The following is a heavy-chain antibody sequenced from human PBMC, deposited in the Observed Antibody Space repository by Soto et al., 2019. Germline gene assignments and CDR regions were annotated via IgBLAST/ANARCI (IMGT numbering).Heavy chain of an antibody. Sequence: SETLSLTCTVSGGSISSSSYYWGWIRQPPGKGLEWIGSIYYSGSTYYNPSLKSRVTISVDTSKNQFSLKLSSVTAADTAVYYCARLPRSSTAMAYYYYYYMDVWGKGTTVTVSS. CDR3: ARLPRSSTAMAYYYYYYMDV. V-gene: IGHV4-39*01. J-gene: IGHJ6*03. CDR1: GGSISSSSYY. D-gene: IGHD5-18*01. CDR2: IYYSGST.